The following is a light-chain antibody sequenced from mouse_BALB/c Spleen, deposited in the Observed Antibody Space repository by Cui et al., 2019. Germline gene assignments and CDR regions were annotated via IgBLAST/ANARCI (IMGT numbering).Light chain of an antibody. Sequence: DIQMTQYPAYLSVSVGETVTITCRASENIYSNLAWYQQKQGKSPQRLVYAATNLADGVPSRFSGSGSGTQYSLKINSLQSEDFGSYYCQQFCGIPFTFGAGTKLEIK. CDR1: ENIYSN. CDR3: QQFCGIPFT. V-gene: IGKV12-46*01. J-gene: IGKJ4*01. CDR2: AAT.